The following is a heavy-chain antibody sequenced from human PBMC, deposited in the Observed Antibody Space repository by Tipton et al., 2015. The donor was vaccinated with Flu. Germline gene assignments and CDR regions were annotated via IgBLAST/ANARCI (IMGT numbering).Heavy chain of an antibody. CDR1: GGSFSGYY. CDR3: ARIFYDSSTADYTFDY. V-gene: IGHV4-34*01. CDR2: IYYGGHT. Sequence: TLSLTCAVYGGSFSGYYWSWIRQPPGKGLEWIGSIYYGGHTYYSPSLKSRVTISVDTSKNQFSLNVRSVTAADTAVYFCARIFYDSSTADYTFDYWGQGTLVTVSS. J-gene: IGHJ4*02. D-gene: IGHD3-9*01.